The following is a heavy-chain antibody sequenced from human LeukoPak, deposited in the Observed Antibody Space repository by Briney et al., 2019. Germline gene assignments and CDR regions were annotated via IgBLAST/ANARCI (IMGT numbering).Heavy chain of an antibody. V-gene: IGHV3-23*01. J-gene: IGHJ4*02. CDR1: GFTFSTYV. CDR2: ISGSGDNT. D-gene: IGHD5-18*01. CDR3: AKTLFGFSYGKIDY. Sequence: GGSLRLSCAASGFTFSTYVMSWVRQAPGKGLEWVSGISGSGDNTYYADSVKGRFTISRDNSKNTLYLDMNNLRAEDTALYFCAKTLFGFSYGKIDYWGQGTLVTVSS.